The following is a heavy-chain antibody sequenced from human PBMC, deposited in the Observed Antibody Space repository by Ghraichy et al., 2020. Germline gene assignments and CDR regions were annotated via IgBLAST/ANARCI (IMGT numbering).Heavy chain of an antibody. CDR1: GLTVSSNY. CDR2: IYTGGST. J-gene: IGHJ4*02. CDR3: ARSEYVSGRVYKSQYISQ. Sequence: GGSLTLSCVASGLTVSSNYMSWVRRAPGKGLEWVSIIYTGGSTYYADSVEGRCTIFRDSSKNTLYLQMNSLRAEDTAVYYCARSEYVSGRVYKSQYISQWGPGTLVTVSP. D-gene: IGHD3-10*01. V-gene: IGHV3-66*01.